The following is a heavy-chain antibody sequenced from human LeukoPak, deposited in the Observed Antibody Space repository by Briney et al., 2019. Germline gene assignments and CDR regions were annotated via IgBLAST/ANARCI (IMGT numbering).Heavy chain of an antibody. J-gene: IGHJ4*02. CDR1: GDSVSSGDYY. V-gene: IGHV4-61*08. CDR3: ARNDYGDCVFDF. CDR2: IYYSGST. Sequence: SETLSLTCTVSGDSVSSGDYYWSWIRQPPGKGLEWIGYIYYSGSTNYNPSLKSRVTISVDTSKSQFSLKLSSVTAADTAVYYCARNDYGDCVFDFWGQGTLVTVSS. D-gene: IGHD4-17*01.